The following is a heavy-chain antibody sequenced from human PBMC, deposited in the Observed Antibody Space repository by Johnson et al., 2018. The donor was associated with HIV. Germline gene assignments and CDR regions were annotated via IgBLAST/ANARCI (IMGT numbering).Heavy chain of an antibody. J-gene: IGHJ3*02. CDR3: AKGGSYAPFDAFDI. CDR1: GFTFSSYD. Sequence: EVLLVESGGGLVQPGRSLRLSCAASGFTFSSYDMHWVRQATGKGLEWVSGIGTAGDTYYPGSVKGRFTISRDNSKNTLYLQINSLRAEDTAVYYCAKGGSYAPFDAFDIWGRGTMVTVSS. D-gene: IGHD1-26*01. CDR2: IGTAGDT. V-gene: IGHV3-13*01.